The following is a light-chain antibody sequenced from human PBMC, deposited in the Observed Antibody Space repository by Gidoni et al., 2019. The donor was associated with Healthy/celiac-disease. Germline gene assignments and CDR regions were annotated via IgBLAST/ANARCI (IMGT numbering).Light chain of an antibody. Sequence: DIEMTQSPSTLSASVGDRVTITCRASQSISSWLAWYQQKPGKAPKLLIYKASSLESGVPSRFSGSGSGTVFTLTISILQPYDFATYYCQQYNSFLTFGGGTKVEIK. CDR2: KAS. CDR1: QSISSW. CDR3: QQYNSFLT. V-gene: IGKV1-5*03. J-gene: IGKJ4*01.